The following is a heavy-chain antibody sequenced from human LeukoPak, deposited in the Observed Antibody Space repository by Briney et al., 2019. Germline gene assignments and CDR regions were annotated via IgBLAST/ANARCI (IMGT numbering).Heavy chain of an antibody. J-gene: IGHJ4*02. CDR3: ARAEYDDH. CDR2: IYYSGIT. CDR1: GGSISSYY. D-gene: IGHD1-14*01. Sequence: SETLSLTCTVSGGSISSYYWSWIRQPPGKGLEWIGYIYYSGITDYNPSLKSRVTISVDTSKNQFYLKLSSVIAADTAVYYCARAEYDDHWGRGTLVTVSS. V-gene: IGHV4-59*01.